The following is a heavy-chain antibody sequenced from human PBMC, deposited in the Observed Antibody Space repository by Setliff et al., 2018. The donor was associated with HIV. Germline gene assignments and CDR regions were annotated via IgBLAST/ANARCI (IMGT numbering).Heavy chain of an antibody. CDR2: ILDGRVT. CDR3: ARPHSGRGGGAYFDP. Sequence: SETLSLTCTVSGDSITSGHFYWGWIRQSPGKGLEWIGNILDGRVTFFNPSLRGRVTIAVDASKNQVSLNLRSVTAADSAVYHCARPHSGRGGGAYFDPWGQGILVTVSS. CDR1: GDSITSGHFY. J-gene: IGHJ5*02. V-gene: IGHV4-39*01. D-gene: IGHD6-19*01.